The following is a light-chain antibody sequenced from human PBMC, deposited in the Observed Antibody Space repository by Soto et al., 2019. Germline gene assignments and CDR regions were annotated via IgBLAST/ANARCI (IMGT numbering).Light chain of an antibody. CDR3: QQYNNWPPYT. V-gene: IGKV3-15*01. J-gene: IGKJ2*01. CDR1: QRFASN. Sequence: EIVITQSPAPLFGSQGEKAPSSCRASQRFASNLAWYQQKPGQAPRLLIYGASTRATGIPARFSGSGSGTEFTLTISSLQSEDFAVYYCQQYNNWPPYTFGQGTKLEIK. CDR2: GAS.